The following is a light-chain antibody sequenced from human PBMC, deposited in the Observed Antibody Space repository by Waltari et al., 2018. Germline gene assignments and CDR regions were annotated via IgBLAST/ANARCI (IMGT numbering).Light chain of an antibody. CDR3: AAWDDSLNGFYV. CDR2: SNN. Sequence: QSVLTQPPSASGTPGQRVTISCSGSSSNIGSNTVNWYQQLPGTAPELLSYSNNQRPSGVPDRSSGSKSGTSASLAIGGLQSGDEADYYCAAWDDSLNGFYVFGTGTKVTVL. V-gene: IGLV1-44*01. CDR1: SSNIGSNT. J-gene: IGLJ1*01.